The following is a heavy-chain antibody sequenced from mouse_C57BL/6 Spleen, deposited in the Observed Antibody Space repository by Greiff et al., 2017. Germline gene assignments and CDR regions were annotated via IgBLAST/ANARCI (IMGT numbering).Heavy chain of an antibody. D-gene: IGHD1-1*01. J-gene: IGHJ4*01. Sequence: QVQLQQPGAELVKPGASVKMSCKASGYTFTSYWITWVKQRPGQGLAWIGDIYPGSGSTNYNEKFKSKATLTVDTSSSTAYMQLSSLTSEDSAVYYCARQDYGSSSYYYAMDYWGQGTSVTVSS. V-gene: IGHV1-55*01. CDR1: GYTFTSYW. CDR2: IYPGSGST. CDR3: ARQDYGSSSYYYAMDY.